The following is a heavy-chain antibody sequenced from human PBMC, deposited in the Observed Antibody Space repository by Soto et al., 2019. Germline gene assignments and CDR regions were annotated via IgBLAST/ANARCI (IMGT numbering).Heavy chain of an antibody. CDR3: ARPYGMDV. Sequence: EVQLVQSGVEVKKPGESLTISCKGSGYSFTSYWIGWVRQMPGKGLEWVGIIYPTDSETRYSPSFQGQVTISADKSINTAYLQWSSLKASDTAIYYCARPYGMDVWGQGTTVTVSS. CDR1: GYSFTSYW. J-gene: IGHJ6*02. CDR2: IYPTDSET. V-gene: IGHV5-51*03.